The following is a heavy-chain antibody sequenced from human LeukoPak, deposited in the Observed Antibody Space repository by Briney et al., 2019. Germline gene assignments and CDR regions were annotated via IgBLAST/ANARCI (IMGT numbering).Heavy chain of an antibody. CDR2: ISSNGGST. CDR3: VVSYLYAFDI. V-gene: IGHV3-64D*09. D-gene: IGHD5-18*01. J-gene: IGHJ3*02. CDR1: VFTFSTYA. Sequence: GGSLRLSCSASVFTFSTYAMHWVRQSPGKGLEYVSAISSNGGSTYYADSVKGRFTISRDNSKSTLYLQMSSLRAEDTAVYYCVVSYLYAFDIWGQGTMVTVSS.